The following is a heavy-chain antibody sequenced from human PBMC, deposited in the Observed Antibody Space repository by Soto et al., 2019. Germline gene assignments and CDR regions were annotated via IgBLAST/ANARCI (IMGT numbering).Heavy chain of an antibody. CDR3: AKYYDNSGYHYGEDY. Sequence: VQLLESGGGLVQPGGSLRLSCAATGFTCSSYAMSWVRQAPGKGLEWVSAISGSGGSTYFADSVKGRFTISRDNSKNTLYLQMTGLRAEDTGVYYCAKYYDNSGYHYGEDYWGQGTLVAVT. V-gene: IGHV3-23*01. CDR2: ISGSGGST. D-gene: IGHD3-22*01. J-gene: IGHJ4*02. CDR1: GFTCSSYA.